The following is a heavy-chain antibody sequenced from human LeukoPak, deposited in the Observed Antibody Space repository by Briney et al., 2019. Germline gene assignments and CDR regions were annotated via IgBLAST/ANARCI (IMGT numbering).Heavy chain of an antibody. CDR2: INPNTVVT. CDR3: ARPLRVTMIRGAAFRASSDFDP. V-gene: IGHV1-2*02. CDR1: GYTFSGYY. D-gene: IGHD3-10*01. Sequence: ASVKVSCKASGYTFSGYYIHWVRQAPGQGLEWMGWINPNTVVTKYAQRFQDRVTMTRDTSISTAYMEVSRLRYDDTAVYYCARPLRVTMIRGAAFRASSDFDPWGQGTLVTVSS. J-gene: IGHJ5*02.